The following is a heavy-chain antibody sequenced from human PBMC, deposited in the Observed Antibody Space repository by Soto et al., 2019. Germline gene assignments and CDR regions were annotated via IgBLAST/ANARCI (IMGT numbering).Heavy chain of an antibody. CDR2: MNPNSGNT. D-gene: IGHD5-18*01. J-gene: IGHJ6*02. CDR3: ARGQGIQLWSYYYYGMDV. Sequence: QVQLVQSGAEVKKPGASVKVSCKASGYTFTSYDINWVRQATGQGLEWMGWMNPNSGNTGYAQKFQGRVTMTRNTSIGTAYMELSSLRSEDTAVYYCARGQGIQLWSYYYYGMDVWGQGTTVTVSS. CDR1: GYTFTSYD. V-gene: IGHV1-8*01.